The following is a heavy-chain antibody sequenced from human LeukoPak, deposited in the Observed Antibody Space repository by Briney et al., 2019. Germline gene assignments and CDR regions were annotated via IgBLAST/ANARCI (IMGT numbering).Heavy chain of an antibody. J-gene: IGHJ4*02. CDR3: VKVSIAVAGSDY. D-gene: IGHD6-13*01. CDR1: GFIFSNYW. V-gene: IGHV3-7*01. Sequence: PGGSLRLSCAASGFIFSNYWMTWVRQAPGKGLEWVANIEEDGSEKYYLDSVSGRFTISRDNAKNSLYLQMNSLRAEDTAVYYCVKVSIAVAGSDYWGQGTLVTVSS. CDR2: IEEDGSEK.